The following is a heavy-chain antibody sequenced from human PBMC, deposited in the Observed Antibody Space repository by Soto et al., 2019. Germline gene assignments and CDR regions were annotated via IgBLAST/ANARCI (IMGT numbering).Heavy chain of an antibody. CDR1: GYSFTSSW. Sequence: EVQLVQSGAEVKKPGESLRISCQGSGYSFTSSWISWVRQMPGEGLVWMGRIDPSDSYINYSPSFQGRVTISADKSISTAYLQWSSLKASDTAMYYCARRGSSASFFYDSWGQGTLVTVSS. D-gene: IGHD6-6*01. V-gene: IGHV5-10-1*03. CDR3: ARRGSSASFFYDS. CDR2: IDPSDSYI. J-gene: IGHJ4*02.